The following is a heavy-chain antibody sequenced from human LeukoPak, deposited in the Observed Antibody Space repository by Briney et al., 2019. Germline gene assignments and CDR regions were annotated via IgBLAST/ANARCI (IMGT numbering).Heavy chain of an antibody. J-gene: IGHJ4*02. V-gene: IGHV3-23*01. CDR3: AKAGHYYDSRNYFDY. CDR2: ISGSGGST. Sequence: APGKGXXXVSAISGSGGSTYYADSVKGRFTISRDNSENTLYLQMNSLRAEDTAVYYCAKAGHYYDSRNYFDYWGQGTLVTVSS. D-gene: IGHD3-22*01.